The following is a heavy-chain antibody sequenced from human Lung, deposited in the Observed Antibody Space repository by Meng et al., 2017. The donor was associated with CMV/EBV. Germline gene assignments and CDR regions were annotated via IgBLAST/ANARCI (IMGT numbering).Heavy chain of an antibody. V-gene: IGHV1-18*01. CDR3: ARVSGHLITMILYYFDS. Sequence: SXXVSXXASGYTFTSYGISWVRQAPGQGLEWMGWISTYNDNTNYAQKLQDRVTMTTDTSTSTAYMELRSLRSDDTAVYYCARVSGHLITMILYYFDSWGQGTXVTVSS. CDR1: GYTFTSYG. J-gene: IGHJ4*02. D-gene: IGHD3-22*01. CDR2: ISTYNDNT.